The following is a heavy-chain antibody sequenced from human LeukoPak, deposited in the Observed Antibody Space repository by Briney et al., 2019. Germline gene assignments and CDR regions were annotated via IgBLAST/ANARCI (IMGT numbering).Heavy chain of an antibody. CDR3: ARDIAGDRGWYFDV. J-gene: IGHJ2*01. D-gene: IGHD7-27*01. CDR1: GLTVISNY. CDR2: VYAGGSI. V-gene: IGHV3-53*01. Sequence: GGSLRPSCAASGLTVISNYMSWVRQAPGKGLEWVSVVYAGGSIYYADSVKDRFTISRDNSKNTLYLQMNSLGAEDTAVYYCARDIAGDRGWYFDVWGRGTLVTVSS.